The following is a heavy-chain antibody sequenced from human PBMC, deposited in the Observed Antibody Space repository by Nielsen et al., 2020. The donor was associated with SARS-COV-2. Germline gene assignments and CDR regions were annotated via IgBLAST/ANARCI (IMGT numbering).Heavy chain of an antibody. J-gene: IGHJ4*02. Sequence: ASVKVSCKASGYTFTRYHMHWVRQAPGQGLEWMGIINPSGGITSYAQKFQGRVTVTRDTSTNTVYMELSSLRAEDTAVYYCARQQRGTWSFDYWGQGTLVTVSS. V-gene: IGHV1-46*01. CDR1: GYTFTRYH. D-gene: IGHD6-13*01. CDR2: INPSGGIT. CDR3: ARQQRGTWSFDY.